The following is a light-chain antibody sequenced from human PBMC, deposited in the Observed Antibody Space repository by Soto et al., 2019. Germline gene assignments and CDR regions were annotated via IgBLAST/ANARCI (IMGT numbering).Light chain of an antibody. J-gene: IGKJ1*01. CDR1: QGISNY. Sequence: DIQMTQSPSSLSASVGDRVTITCRASQGISNYLAWYQQKPGKVPKLLIYAASTLQSGVPSRFSGSGSGTDFTLTISSLQPEDVEIYSCKKYNGAPPTFGQGTRVEIK. V-gene: IGKV1-27*01. CDR2: AAS. CDR3: KKYNGAPPT.